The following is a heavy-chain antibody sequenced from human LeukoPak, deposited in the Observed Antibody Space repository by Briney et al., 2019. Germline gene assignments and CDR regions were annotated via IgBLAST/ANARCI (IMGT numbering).Heavy chain of an antibody. Sequence: GRSLRLSCVVSGFTFRTYAMHWVRQAPGKGLEWVSGISGSGGSTYYADSVKGRFTISRDNSKNTLYLQMNSLRAEDTAVYYCAKDLNYSFDYWGQGTLVTVSS. CDR3: AKDLNYSFDY. CDR1: GFTFRTYA. V-gene: IGHV3-23*01. D-gene: IGHD1-7*01. J-gene: IGHJ4*02. CDR2: ISGSGGST.